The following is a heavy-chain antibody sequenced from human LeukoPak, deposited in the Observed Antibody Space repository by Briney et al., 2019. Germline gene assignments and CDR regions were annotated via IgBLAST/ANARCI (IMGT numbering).Heavy chain of an antibody. CDR3: ARGSTRYDY. CDR2: IYHSGST. CDR1: GGSISSSSYY. Sequence: SETLSLTCTVSGGSISSSSYYWGWIRQPPGKGLEWIGSIYHSGSTYYNPSLKSRVTISVDTSKNQFSLKLSSVTAADTAVYFCARGSTRYDYWGQGTLVTVSS. D-gene: IGHD2-2*01. J-gene: IGHJ4*02. V-gene: IGHV4-39*07.